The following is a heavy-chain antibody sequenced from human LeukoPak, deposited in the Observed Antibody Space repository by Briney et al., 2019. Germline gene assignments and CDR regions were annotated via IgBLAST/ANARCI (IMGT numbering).Heavy chain of an antibody. CDR1: GGSISSYY. D-gene: IGHD3-3*01. J-gene: IGHJ5*02. Sequence: PSETLSLTCTVSGGSISSYYWSWIRQPPGKGLEWIGYIYYSGSTSYNPSLKSRVTISVDTSKNQFSLKLSSVTAADTAVYYCARAPGGNGYDFWSGYYTSWFDPWGQGTLVTVSS. V-gene: IGHV4-59*01. CDR2: IYYSGST. CDR3: ARAPGGNGYDFWSGYYTSWFDP.